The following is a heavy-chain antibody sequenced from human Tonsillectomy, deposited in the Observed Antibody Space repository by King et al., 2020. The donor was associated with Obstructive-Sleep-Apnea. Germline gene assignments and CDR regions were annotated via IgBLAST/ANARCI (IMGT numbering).Heavy chain of an antibody. V-gene: IGHV4-59*01. J-gene: IGHJ4*02. D-gene: IGHD1-26*01. Sequence: QLQESGPGLVKPSETLSLTCTVSGGSISSYYWSWIRQPPGKGLEWIGYIYYSGSTNYNPSLKSRVTISVDTSKNQFSLKLSSVTAADPALYYCARAQGATTAGLFDYWGQGTLVTVSS. CDR3: ARAQGATTAGLFDY. CDR1: GGSISSYY. CDR2: IYYSGST.